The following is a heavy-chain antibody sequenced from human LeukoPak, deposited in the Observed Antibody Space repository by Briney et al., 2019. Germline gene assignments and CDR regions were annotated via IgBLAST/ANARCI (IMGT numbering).Heavy chain of an antibody. CDR1: GYSISSGYY. CDR2: IYRSGST. J-gene: IGHJ4*02. Sequence: KPSETLSLTCAVSGYSISSGYYWGWIRQPPGKGLEWIGSIYRSGSTYYNPSLKSRVTISVDTSKNQFSLKLSSVTAADTAVYYCARHGYYDFWSGYLDYWGQGTLVTVSS. V-gene: IGHV4-38-2*01. D-gene: IGHD3-3*01. CDR3: ARHGYYDFWSGYLDY.